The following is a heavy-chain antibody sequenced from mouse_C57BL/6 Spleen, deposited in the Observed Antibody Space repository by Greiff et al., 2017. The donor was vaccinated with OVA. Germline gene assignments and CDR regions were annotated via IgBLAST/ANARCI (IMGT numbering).Heavy chain of an antibody. CDR2: IDPSDSYT. Sequence: VQLQQPGAELVRPGTSVKLSCKASGYTFTSYWMHWVKQRPGQGLEWIGVIDPSDSYTNYNQKFKGKATLTVDTSSSTAYMQLSSLTSEDSAVYYCARAILRGYFDVWGTGTTVTVSS. CDR3: ARAILRGYFDV. V-gene: IGHV1-59*01. D-gene: IGHD1-1*01. CDR1: GYTFTSYW. J-gene: IGHJ1*03.